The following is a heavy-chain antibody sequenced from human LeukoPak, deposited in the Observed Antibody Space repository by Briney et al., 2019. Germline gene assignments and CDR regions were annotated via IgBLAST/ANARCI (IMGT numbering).Heavy chain of an antibody. CDR1: GGSISSYY. CDR2: IYYSGST. CDR3: ARGGNLRSPPKY. V-gene: IGHV4-59*01. J-gene: IGHJ4*02. Sequence: SETLSLTCTVSGGSISSYYWSWIRQPPGKGLEWIGYIYYSGSTNYNPSLKSRVTIPVDTSKNQFSLKLSSVTAADTAVYYCARGGNLRSPPKYWGQGTLVTVSS. D-gene: IGHD3-3*01.